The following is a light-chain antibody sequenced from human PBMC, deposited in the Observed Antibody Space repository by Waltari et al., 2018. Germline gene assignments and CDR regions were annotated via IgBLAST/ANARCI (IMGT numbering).Light chain of an antibody. CDR3: QQRSNWPPT. Sequence: DIVLTQSPATLSLSPGERATLPCRASQSVSSYLAWYHQKPGQAPRLLIYDASNRATGIPARFSGSGSGTDFTLTISSLEPEDFAVYYCQQRSNWPPTFGQGTRLEIK. CDR1: QSVSSY. CDR2: DAS. J-gene: IGKJ5*01. V-gene: IGKV3-11*01.